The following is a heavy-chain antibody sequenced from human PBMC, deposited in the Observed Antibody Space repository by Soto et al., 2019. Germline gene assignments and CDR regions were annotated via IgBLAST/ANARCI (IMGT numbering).Heavy chain of an antibody. CDR2: IYYSGST. V-gene: IGHV4-59*01. Sequence: SETLSLTCTVSGGSISSYYWSWIRQPPGKGLEWIGYIYYSGSTNYNPSLKSRVTISVDTSKNQFSLKLSSVTAADTAVYYCARMGVVVAAPFDYWGQGTLVTVSS. CDR3: ARMGVVVAAPFDY. CDR1: GGSISSYY. D-gene: IGHD2-15*01. J-gene: IGHJ4*02.